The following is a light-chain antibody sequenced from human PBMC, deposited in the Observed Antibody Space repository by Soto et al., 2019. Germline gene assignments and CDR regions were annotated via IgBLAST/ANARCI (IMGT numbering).Light chain of an antibody. CDR2: EVS. CDR1: SSDVGSHNL. Sequence: QSALTQPASVSGSPGQSITISCTGTSSDVGSHNLVSWYQQHPGQAPKLMIYEVSKRPLGVSTRFSASKSDNTASLTISGLQAEDEADYYCCSYGGSRAVFGGGTQLAV. J-gene: IGLJ7*01. V-gene: IGLV2-23*02. CDR3: CSYGGSRAV.